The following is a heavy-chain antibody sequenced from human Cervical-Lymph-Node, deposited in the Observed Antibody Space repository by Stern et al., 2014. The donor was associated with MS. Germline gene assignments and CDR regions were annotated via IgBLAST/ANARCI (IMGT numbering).Heavy chain of an antibody. CDR2: IHHSGST. D-gene: IGHD6-6*01. CDR1: GGSFSGYY. Sequence: QVQLQQWGAGLLKPSETLSLTCAVYGGSFSGYYWSWIRQPPGKGLEWIGEIHHSGSTKYNPSLKSRVPISVDTSKNQFSLKLSSVTAADTAVYYCARDRRSIAARGYYGMDVWGQGTTVTVSS. V-gene: IGHV4-34*01. J-gene: IGHJ6*02. CDR3: ARDRRSIAARGYYGMDV.